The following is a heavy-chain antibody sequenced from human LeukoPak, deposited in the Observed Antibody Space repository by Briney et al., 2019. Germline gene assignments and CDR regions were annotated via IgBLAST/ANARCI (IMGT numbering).Heavy chain of an antibody. J-gene: IGHJ3*02. CDR1: GYTFTSYD. CDR2: MNPNSGNT. CDR3: ARETTRFSEYSTRLDAFDI. D-gene: IGHD6-6*01. Sequence: ASVKVSCKASGYTFTSYDINWVRQATGQGLEWMGWMNPNSGNTGYAQKFQGRVTITRDTSISTAYMELSSLRSEDTAVYYCARETTRFSEYSTRLDAFDIWGQGTMVTVSS. V-gene: IGHV1-8*03.